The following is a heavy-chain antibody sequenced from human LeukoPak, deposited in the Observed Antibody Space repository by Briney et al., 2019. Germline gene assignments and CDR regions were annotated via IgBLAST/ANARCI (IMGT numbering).Heavy chain of an antibody. CDR3: ARTDFDWSPFDP. D-gene: IGHD3-9*01. CDR1: GGTVSSYA. Sequence: ASVEVSCKASGGTVSSYAISWVRQAPGQGLEWMGGIIPIFGTANYAQKFQGRVTITADESTSTAYMELSSLRSEDTAVYYCARTDFDWSPFDPWGQGTLVTVSS. CDR2: IIPIFGTA. J-gene: IGHJ5*02. V-gene: IGHV1-69*13.